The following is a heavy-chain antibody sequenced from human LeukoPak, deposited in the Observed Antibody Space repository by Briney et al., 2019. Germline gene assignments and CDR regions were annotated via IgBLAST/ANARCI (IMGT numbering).Heavy chain of an antibody. J-gene: IGHJ3*02. V-gene: IGHV3-30*18. CDR3: AKSPYYYNSRSAGFDI. Sequence: GRSLRLSCAASGFTFSSYGMHWVRQAPGKGLEWVAVISYDGSNKYYADSVKGRFTISRDNSKNTLYLQMSSLRAEDTAVYYRAKSPYYYNSRSAGFDIWGQGTMVTVSS. D-gene: IGHD3-22*01. CDR1: GFTFSSYG. CDR2: ISYDGSNK.